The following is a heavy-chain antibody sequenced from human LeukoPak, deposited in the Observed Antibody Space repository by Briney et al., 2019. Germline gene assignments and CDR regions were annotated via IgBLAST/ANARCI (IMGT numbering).Heavy chain of an antibody. CDR1: GGSISSSSYY. Sequence: SETLSLTCTVSGGSISSSSYYWGWIRQPPGKGLEWIGSIYHSGSTNYNPSLKSRVTISVDKSKNQFSLKLSSVTAADTAVYYCAGHLMVRGRFDYWGQGTLVTVSS. V-gene: IGHV4-39*07. CDR2: IYHSGST. CDR3: AGHLMVRGRFDY. J-gene: IGHJ4*02. D-gene: IGHD3-10*01.